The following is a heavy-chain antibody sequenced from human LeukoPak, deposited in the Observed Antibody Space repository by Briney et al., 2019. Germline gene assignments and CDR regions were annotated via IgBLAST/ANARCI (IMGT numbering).Heavy chain of an antibody. CDR1: GFTFSSYG. D-gene: IGHD4-11*01. V-gene: IGHV3-30*03. CDR2: ISYDGSNK. Sequence: GGSLRLSCAASGFTFSSYGVHWVRQAPGKGLEWVAVISYDGSNKYYADSVKGRFTISRDNSKNTLYLQMNSLRAEDTAVYYCATYDYSGFDYWGQGTLVTVSS. J-gene: IGHJ4*02. CDR3: ATYDYSGFDY.